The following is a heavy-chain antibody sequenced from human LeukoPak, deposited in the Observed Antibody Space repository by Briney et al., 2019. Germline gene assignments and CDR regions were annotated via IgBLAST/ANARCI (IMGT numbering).Heavy chain of an antibody. J-gene: IGHJ4*02. V-gene: IGHV3-15*01. CDR3: TAGTGRSDFDY. Sequence: PGGSLRLSCAASGFTFSNAWMSWVRQAPGRGLGWVGRIKRKGDDGTIDYAAPVKGRLSISRDDSKNTLYLQMKSLKSEDTAVYYCTAGTGRSDFDYWGQGTLVTVSS. CDR1: GFTFSNAW. D-gene: IGHD3/OR15-3a*01. CDR2: IKRKGDDGTI.